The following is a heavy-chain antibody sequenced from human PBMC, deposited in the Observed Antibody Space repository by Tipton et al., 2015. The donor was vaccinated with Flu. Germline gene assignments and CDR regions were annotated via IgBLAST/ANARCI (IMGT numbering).Heavy chain of an antibody. CDR2: ISGSGGST. CDR1: GFTFSSYA. Sequence: SLRLSCAASGFTFSSYAMRWVRQAPGKGLEWVSGISGSGGSTYYADSVKGRFTISRDNSKNTLYLQMNSLRAEDTAVYYCAKDLYYDSGSYPDYWGQGTLVTVSS. J-gene: IGHJ4*02. V-gene: IGHV3-23*01. D-gene: IGHD3-10*01. CDR3: AKDLYYDSGSYPDY.